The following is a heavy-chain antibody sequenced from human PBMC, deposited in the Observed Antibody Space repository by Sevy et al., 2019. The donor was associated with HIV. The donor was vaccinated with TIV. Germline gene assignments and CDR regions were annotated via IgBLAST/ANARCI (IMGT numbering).Heavy chain of an antibody. Sequence: SETLSLTCAVSGASITSYYWNWIRQSPGKGLEWIAYVYHSGTTSYNPSLKSRVSISLDTSRKQFSLTLYSVTAADTAIYYWARVRRRQPVVDSNWYFDVWGRGTLVTVSS. D-gene: IGHD2-15*01. J-gene: IGHJ2*01. V-gene: IGHV4-59*12. CDR1: GASITSYY. CDR3: ARVRRRQPVVDSNWYFDV. CDR2: VYHSGTT.